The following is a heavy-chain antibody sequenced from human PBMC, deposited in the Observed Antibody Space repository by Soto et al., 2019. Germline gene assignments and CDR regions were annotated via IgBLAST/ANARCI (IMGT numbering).Heavy chain of an antibody. D-gene: IGHD6-13*01. CDR2: TYYRSKWYN. V-gene: IGHV6-1*01. J-gene: IGHJ5*02. CDR3: ARGFSSSWYSRSWFDP. Sequence: SQTLSLTCAISGDSVSSNSAAWNWIRQSPSRGLEWLGRTYYRSKWYNDYAVSVKSRITINPDTSKNQFSLQLNSVTPEDTAVYYCARGFSSSWYSRSWFDPWGQGTLVTVSS. CDR1: GDSVSSNSAA.